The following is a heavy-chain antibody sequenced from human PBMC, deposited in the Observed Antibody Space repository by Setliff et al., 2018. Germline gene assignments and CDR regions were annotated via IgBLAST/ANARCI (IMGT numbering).Heavy chain of an antibody. Sequence: NPSETLSLTCSVYGESFSNNYWSWIRQTPGKGLEWIGESNHGGSTSYHPSLERRVTISRDTSTNQFSLKLGSVTAADTAVYYCARERYFDWFFEYWGQGTLVTVSS. CDR2: SNHGGST. V-gene: IGHV4-34*01. D-gene: IGHD3-9*01. J-gene: IGHJ4*02. CDR3: ARERYFDWFFEY. CDR1: GESFSNNY.